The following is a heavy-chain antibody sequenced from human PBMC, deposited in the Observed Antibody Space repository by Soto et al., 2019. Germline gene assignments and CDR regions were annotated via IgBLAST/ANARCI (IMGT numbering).Heavy chain of an antibody. CDR3: ARVSASGWHVNGRDYFDS. CDR2: ISSREVTV. D-gene: IGHD6-19*01. V-gene: IGHV3-11*01. J-gene: IGHJ4*02. CDR1: GFTSSNYY. Sequence: GSLRLSCAASGFTSSNYYMTWIRQAPGKGLECLSYISSREVTVYYADSVKGRFTISRDNTKNSLYLQMTTLRDEDTAVYYCARVSASGWHVNGRDYFDSWGQGTLVTVSS.